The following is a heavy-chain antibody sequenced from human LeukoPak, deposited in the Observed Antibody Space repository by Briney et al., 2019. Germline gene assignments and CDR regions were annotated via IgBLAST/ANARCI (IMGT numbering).Heavy chain of an antibody. V-gene: IGHV3-74*01. J-gene: IGHJ4*02. CDR3: VRSLLGVNDY. CDR1: GFTFRSHW. D-gene: IGHD3-10*01. CDR2: INPDGTTT. Sequence: GGSLRLSCAASGFTFRSHWMHWVRQPPGKGLVWVSRINPDGTTTTYADSVKGRFTISKDNAKDTLYLQMNSLRAEDTAVYYCVRSLLGVNDYWGQGTLVTVSS.